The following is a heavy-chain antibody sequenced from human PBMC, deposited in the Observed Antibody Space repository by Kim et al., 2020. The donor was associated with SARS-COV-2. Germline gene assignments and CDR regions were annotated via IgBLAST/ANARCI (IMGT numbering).Heavy chain of an antibody. V-gene: IGHV3-7*01. J-gene: IGHJ4*02. D-gene: IGHD3-22*01. CDR2: IKQDGSEK. Sequence: GGSLRLSCAASGFTFSSNWMSWVRQAPGKGLEWVANIKQDGSEKYYVDSVKGRFTISRDNAKNSLYLQMNSLRAEDTAVYYCARDVRYDSSGYYDIFRDYWGQGTLVTVSS. CDR3: ARDVRYDSSGYYDIFRDY. CDR1: GFTFSSNW.